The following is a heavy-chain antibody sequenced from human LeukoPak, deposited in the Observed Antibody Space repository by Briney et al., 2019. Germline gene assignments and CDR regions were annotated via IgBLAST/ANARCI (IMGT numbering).Heavy chain of an antibody. J-gene: IGHJ3*02. Sequence: PGGSLRLSCAASGFTFSSYAMHWVRQAPGKGLEWVAVISYDGSNKYYADSVKGRFTISRDNSKNTLYLQMNSLRAEDTAVYYCARENGYQVAFDIWGQGTMVTVSS. D-gene: IGHD2-2*01. CDR1: GFTFSSYA. V-gene: IGHV3-30-3*01. CDR2: ISYDGSNK. CDR3: ARENGYQVAFDI.